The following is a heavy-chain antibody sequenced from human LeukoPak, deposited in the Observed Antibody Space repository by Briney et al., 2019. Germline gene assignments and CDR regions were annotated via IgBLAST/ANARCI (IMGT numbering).Heavy chain of an antibody. CDR3: ASGGLRSHFDY. CDR2: ISSSGGST. CDR1: GFTFSSYA. Sequence: GGSLRLSCAASGFTFSSYAMSWVRQAPGKGLEWVSISSSGGSTYYADSVKGRFTISRDNSKNTLYLQMNSLRAEDTAVYYCASGGLRSHFDYWGQGTLVTVSS. D-gene: IGHD4-17*01. J-gene: IGHJ4*02. V-gene: IGHV3-23*01.